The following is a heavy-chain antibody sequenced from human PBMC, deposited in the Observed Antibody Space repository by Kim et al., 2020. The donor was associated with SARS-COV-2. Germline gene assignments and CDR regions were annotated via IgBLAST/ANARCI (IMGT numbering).Heavy chain of an antibody. D-gene: IGHD3-10*01. J-gene: IGHJ4*02. Sequence: GGSLRLSCAASGFTFSSSAMSWVRRAPGKGLGWVSSISDSPASTYYADSVKGRFTISRDNSKNTLYLQMNSLRAEDTAVYYCAKVRVPISGSIRGDFDYWGQGTLVTVSS. CDR2: ISDSPAST. V-gene: IGHV3-23*01. CDR3: AKVRVPISGSIRGDFDY. CDR1: GFTFSSSA.